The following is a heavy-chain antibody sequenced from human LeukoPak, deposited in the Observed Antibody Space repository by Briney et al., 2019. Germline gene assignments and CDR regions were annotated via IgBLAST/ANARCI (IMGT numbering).Heavy chain of an antibody. V-gene: IGHV1-69*04. CDR2: IIPILGIA. CDR3: ARDGDGGNSDY. Sequence: GSSVKVSCKASGGTFSSYAISWVRQAPGQGLEWMGRIIPILGIANYAQKFQGRVTITADKSTSTAYTELSSLRSEDTAVYYCARDGDGGNSDYWGQGTLVTVSS. CDR1: GGTFSSYA. J-gene: IGHJ4*02. D-gene: IGHD4-23*01.